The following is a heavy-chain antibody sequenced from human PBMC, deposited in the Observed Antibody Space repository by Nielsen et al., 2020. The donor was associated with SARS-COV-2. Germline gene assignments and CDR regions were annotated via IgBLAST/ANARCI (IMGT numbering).Heavy chain of an antibody. D-gene: IGHD4/OR15-4a*01. Sequence: GESLKISCAASGFTFSSYEMNWVRQAPGKGLEWVSYISSSGSTINYADSVRGRFTISRDNARNTLYLQMNSLRVEDTAVYFCARVGSYGDPEYLDYWGQGALVTVSS. CDR1: GFTFSSYE. CDR3: ARVGSYGDPEYLDY. CDR2: ISSSGSTI. J-gene: IGHJ4*02. V-gene: IGHV3-48*03.